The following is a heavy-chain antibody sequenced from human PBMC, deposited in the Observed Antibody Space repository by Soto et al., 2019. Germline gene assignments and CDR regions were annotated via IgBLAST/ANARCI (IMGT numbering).Heavy chain of an antibody. Sequence: LGESLKISCKSSGYSFSSYWIAWVRLMPGKGLEWMGSIYPDDSDTKYSPSFQGQVTISADKSISAAYLQWSSLKASDTAIYYCARNSSNGYYNYSYSMDVWGQGTTVTVSS. D-gene: IGHD3-9*01. V-gene: IGHV5-51*01. CDR2: IYPDDSDT. J-gene: IGHJ6*02. CDR1: GYSFSSYW. CDR3: ARNSSNGYYNYSYSMDV.